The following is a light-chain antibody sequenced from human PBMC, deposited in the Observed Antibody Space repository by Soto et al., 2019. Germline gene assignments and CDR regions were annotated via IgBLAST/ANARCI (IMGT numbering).Light chain of an antibody. CDR3: MKGTHWRYT. V-gene: IGKV2-30*01. CDR2: NVS. CDR1: QSLVYRDGNTY. Sequence: DVVMTQSPLSLPVTLGQPASISCRSSQSLVYRDGNTYLNWFHQRPGRSPRRLIYNVSNRDFGVPDRFSGSGSCTDFTLYISTVEAEDVGVYYCMKGTHWRYTFGQGTKLEIK. J-gene: IGKJ2*01.